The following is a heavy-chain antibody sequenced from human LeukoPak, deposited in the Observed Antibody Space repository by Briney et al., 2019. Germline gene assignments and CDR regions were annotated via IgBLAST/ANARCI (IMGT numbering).Heavy chain of an antibody. D-gene: IGHD3-22*01. Sequence: GGSLRLSCAASGFTFSSYSMNWVRQAPGKGLEWVSSITSSSSYIYYADSVKGRFTISRDNAKNSLYLQMNSLRAEDAAVYYCARHVVAVGFDYWGQGTLVTVSS. CDR2: ITSSSSYI. J-gene: IGHJ4*02. CDR1: GFTFSSYS. V-gene: IGHV3-21*01. CDR3: ARHVVAVGFDY.